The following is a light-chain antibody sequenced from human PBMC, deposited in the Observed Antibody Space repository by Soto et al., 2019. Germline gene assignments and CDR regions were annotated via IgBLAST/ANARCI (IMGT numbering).Light chain of an antibody. J-gene: IGKJ1*01. CDR1: QGISTL. CDR2: ESS. CDR3: QQYNSYPVT. Sequence: IQLTQSPSSLSASLGDRVTITCRASQGISTLLAWYQQKPGKAPKVLIYESSLLQSGVPSRFSGSGSGTEFTLTISSLQPDDFATYYCQQYNSYPVTFGQGTKVDIK. V-gene: IGKV1-9*01.